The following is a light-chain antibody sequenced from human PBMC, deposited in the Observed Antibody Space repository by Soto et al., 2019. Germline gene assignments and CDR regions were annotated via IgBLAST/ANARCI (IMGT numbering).Light chain of an antibody. V-gene: IGKV1-39*01. CDR2: AAS. J-gene: IGKJ5*01. CDR1: QTISNH. CDR3: YQSYSTLSIT. Sequence: IEMTQSPASLSSSVEDRVIITCRASQTISNHLNWYQQKPGKAPKLLIFAASSLQSGVPSRFSGSRSGPDFTLSISSLQPEDFETFYCYQSYSTLSITFGQGTRLEIK.